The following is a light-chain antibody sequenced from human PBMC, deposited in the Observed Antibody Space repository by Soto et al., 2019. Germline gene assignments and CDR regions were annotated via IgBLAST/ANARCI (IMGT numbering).Light chain of an antibody. V-gene: IGKV3-20*01. CDR3: QQYGSSPRT. Sequence: EIVLTQSPGTLSLSPGERATLSCRASQSVSSSYLAWYQQNPGQAPRLLIYGASSRATGIPDRFSGSGSGTDFTLTISSLEPEDLAVNYCQQYGSSPRTFGQGTKLDIK. CDR1: QSVSSSY. J-gene: IGKJ1*01. CDR2: GAS.